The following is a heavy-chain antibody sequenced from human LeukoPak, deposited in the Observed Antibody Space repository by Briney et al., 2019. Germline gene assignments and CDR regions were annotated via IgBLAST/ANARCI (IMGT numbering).Heavy chain of an antibody. Sequence: GGSLRLSCAATGFTLSNYAMSRVRQAPGKGLEWVSAISGSGGNTNYADSVRGRFTISRDKSKNTLYLQMNSLRAEDTSVYYCARRVGSTTGRFDYWGQGTLVTVSS. CDR3: ARRVGSTTGRFDY. J-gene: IGHJ4*02. V-gene: IGHV3-23*01. D-gene: IGHD1-26*01. CDR2: ISGSGGNT. CDR1: GFTLSNYA.